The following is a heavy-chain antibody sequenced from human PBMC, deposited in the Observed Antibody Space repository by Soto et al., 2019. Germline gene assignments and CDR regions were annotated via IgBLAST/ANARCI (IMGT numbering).Heavy chain of an antibody. CDR3: ARGLHSLFDY. V-gene: IGHV3-33*01. CDR1: GFTFSNYG. D-gene: IGHD2-21*01. Sequence: QVQLVESGGGVVQPGGSLRLSCAASGFTFSNYGMHWVRQAPGKGLEWVAVIWYDGNNKYYADSVKGRFTISRDNSNNTLYVQMTSRRAEDTAVYYLARGLHSLFDYWGQGTLVTVSS. J-gene: IGHJ4*02. CDR2: IWYDGNNK.